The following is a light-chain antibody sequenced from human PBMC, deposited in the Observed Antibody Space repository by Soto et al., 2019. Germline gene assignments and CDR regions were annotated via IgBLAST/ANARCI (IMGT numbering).Light chain of an antibody. CDR1: ENINKY. CDR3: QQTYSTPQT. J-gene: IGKJ5*01. V-gene: IGKV1-39*01. Sequence: DIQMTQSPSSLSASVGGRVTITCRATENINKYVSWYQHQPGKPPNLLIYAASNLHTGVPSRFSGSGSGTEFTLTISSLRPEDFAAYYCQQTYSTPQTFGQGTRLEIK. CDR2: AAS.